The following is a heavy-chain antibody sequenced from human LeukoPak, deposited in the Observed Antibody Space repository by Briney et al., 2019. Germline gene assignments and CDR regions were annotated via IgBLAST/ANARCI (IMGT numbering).Heavy chain of an antibody. Sequence: PGGSLRLSCAASGFTFRSYNMNWVRPAPGKGLEWVSSVSSSGSLIFFPGSGKGRFTISRDNAKNSLYLQMNSLRAEDMALYYCARAYSGSYYLFDYWGQGTLVTVSS. D-gene: IGHD1-26*01. CDR3: ARAYSGSYYLFDY. J-gene: IGHJ4*02. CDR1: GFTFRSYN. V-gene: IGHV3-21*01. CDR2: VSSSGSLI.